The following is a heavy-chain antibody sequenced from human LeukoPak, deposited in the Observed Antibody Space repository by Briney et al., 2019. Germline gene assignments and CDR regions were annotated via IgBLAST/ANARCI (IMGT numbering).Heavy chain of an antibody. CDR1: GFTFSKVW. D-gene: IGHD4-23*01. CDR2: IKTKGERGTT. CDR3: TTEFGGQGY. J-gene: IGHJ4*02. V-gene: IGHV3-15*01. Sequence: GGSLRLSCAASGFTFSKVWMSWVRQAPGRGLEWVGRIKTKGERGTTDFAAPVKGRFTISGDDSKNTLYLQMNSLKTEDTAVYYCTTEFGGQGYWGQGTLVTVSS.